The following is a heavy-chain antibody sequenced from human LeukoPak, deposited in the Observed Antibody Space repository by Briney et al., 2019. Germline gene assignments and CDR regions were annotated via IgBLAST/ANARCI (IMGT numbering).Heavy chain of an antibody. Sequence: ASVKVSCKASGYTFTSYDINWVRQATGQGLEWMGWMNPNSGNTGYAHKFQGRVTMTRNTSISTAYMELSSLRSEDTAVYYCARGRRSYSSGWYYFDYWGQGTLVTVSS. CDR3: ARGRRSYSSGWYYFDY. D-gene: IGHD6-19*01. V-gene: IGHV1-8*01. CDR2: MNPNSGNT. CDR1: GYTFTSYD. J-gene: IGHJ4*02.